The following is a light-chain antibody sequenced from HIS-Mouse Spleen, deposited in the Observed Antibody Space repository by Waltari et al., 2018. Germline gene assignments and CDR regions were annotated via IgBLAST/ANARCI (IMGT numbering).Light chain of an antibody. V-gene: IGLV3-19*01. Sequence: SSELTQDPAVSVALGQTVRITCQGDSLRSYYASWYQQKPGQDPVLAIYGKNNRPSGIQDRFSGSSSGNAASLTITGAQAEDEADYYCNSRDSSGNHLSVFGTGTKVTVL. CDR3: NSRDSSGNHLSV. CDR2: GKN. J-gene: IGLJ1*01. CDR1: SLRSYY.